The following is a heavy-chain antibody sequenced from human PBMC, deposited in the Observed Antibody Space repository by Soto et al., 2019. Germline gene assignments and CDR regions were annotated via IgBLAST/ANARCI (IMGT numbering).Heavy chain of an antibody. Sequence: QVQLVQSGAEVKKPDSSVKVSCKAPGGTFSTYAISWVRQAPGQGLEWMGGIIPMVGTANYAQRFQDRVTITADESTNTVYKELSSLRAEDTAVYFCASGIQLWLRRINNGYSGWGQGTLVTVSS. D-gene: IGHD5-18*01. CDR3: ASGIQLWLRRINNGYSG. CDR1: GGTFSTYA. CDR2: IIPMVGTA. V-gene: IGHV1-69*12. J-gene: IGHJ4*02.